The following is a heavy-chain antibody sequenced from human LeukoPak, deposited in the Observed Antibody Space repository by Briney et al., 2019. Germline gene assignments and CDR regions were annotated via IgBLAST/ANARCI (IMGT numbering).Heavy chain of an antibody. D-gene: IGHD6-13*01. Sequence: GSLRLSCAASGFTFSTYGMHWIRQPPGKGLEWIGYMYYRGNTNYDPSLKSRVTISIDTPNNQFSLKLSSVTAADTAVYYCATGVHGIAAAGDYYFDYWGQGTLVTVSS. V-gene: IGHV4-59*01. CDR3: ATGVHGIAAAGDYYFDY. CDR2: MYYRGNT. CDR1: GFTFSTYG. J-gene: IGHJ4*02.